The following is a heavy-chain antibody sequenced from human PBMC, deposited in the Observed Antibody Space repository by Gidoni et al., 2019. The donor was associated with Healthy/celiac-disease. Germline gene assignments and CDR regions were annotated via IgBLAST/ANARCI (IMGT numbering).Heavy chain of an antibody. Sequence: QLQLVQSGAGGKKPRSPVKVSCKASGGTFSSYAISWVRQAPGQGLEWMGEIIPIFGTATYAQKFPVSVTITADKSTSTAYMELSSLRSEDTAVYYCAREGGGYNSDAFDIWGQGTMVTVSS. CDR1: GGTFSSYA. J-gene: IGHJ3*02. V-gene: IGHV1-69*06. CDR3: AREGGGYNSDAFDI. CDR2: IIPIFGTA. D-gene: IGHD1-26*01.